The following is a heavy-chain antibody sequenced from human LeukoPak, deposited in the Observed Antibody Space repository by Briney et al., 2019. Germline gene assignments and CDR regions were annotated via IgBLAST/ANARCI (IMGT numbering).Heavy chain of an antibody. Sequence: ASVKVSCNISGYTLTDFSMHWVRQAPGKGLEWMGGFNREDDEAIYAPHFQGRVTVTEDTSTDTAYMELSSLRSEDTAFYYCATLDSYYDNSGRPLVPDWGQGTLVTVSS. CDR3: ATLDSYYDNSGRPLVPD. CDR2: FNREDDEA. D-gene: IGHD3-22*01. J-gene: IGHJ4*02. CDR1: GYTLTDFS. V-gene: IGHV1-24*01.